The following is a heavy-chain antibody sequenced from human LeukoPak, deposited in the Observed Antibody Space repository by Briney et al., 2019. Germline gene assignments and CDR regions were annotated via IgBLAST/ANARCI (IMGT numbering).Heavy chain of an antibody. J-gene: IGHJ4*02. CDR3: ARTKGMDYYDSSGYYGGCFDY. V-gene: IGHV1-69*13. D-gene: IGHD3-22*01. Sequence: ASVKVSCKASGGTFSSYAISWVRQAPGQGLEWMGGIIPIFGTANYAQKFQGRVTITADESTSTAYMELSSLRSEDTAVYYCARTKGMDYYDSSGYYGGCFDYWGQGTLVTVSS. CDR1: GGTFSSYA. CDR2: IIPIFGTA.